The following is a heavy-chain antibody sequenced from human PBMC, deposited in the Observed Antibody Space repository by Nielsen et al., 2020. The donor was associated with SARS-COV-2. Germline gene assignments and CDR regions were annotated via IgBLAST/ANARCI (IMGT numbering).Heavy chain of an antibody. V-gene: IGHV3-23*01. D-gene: IGHD3-10*01. CDR1: GFTFSSYA. CDR2: ISGSGGST. CDR3: ARGGEKYYYMDV. J-gene: IGHJ6*03. Sequence: GESLKISCAASGFTFSSYAMSWVRQAPGKGLEWVSAISGSGGSTYYADSVKGRFTISRDNSKNTLYLQMNSLRAEDTAVYYYARGGEKYYYMDVWGKGTTVAVSS.